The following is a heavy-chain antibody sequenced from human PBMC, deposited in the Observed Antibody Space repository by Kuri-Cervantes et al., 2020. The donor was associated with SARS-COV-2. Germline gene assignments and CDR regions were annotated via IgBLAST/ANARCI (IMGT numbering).Heavy chain of an antibody. CDR3: ARLSYYYDSSGYYGGNWFDP. Sequence: SETLSLTCAVYGGSFSGYSWSWIRQPPGKGLEWIGEINHSGSTNYNPSLKSRVTISVDTSKNQFSLKLSSVTAADTAVYYCARLSYYYDSSGYYGGNWFDPWGQGTLGTVSS. J-gene: IGHJ5*02. D-gene: IGHD3-22*01. CDR1: GGSFSGYS. CDR2: INHSGST. V-gene: IGHV4-34*01.